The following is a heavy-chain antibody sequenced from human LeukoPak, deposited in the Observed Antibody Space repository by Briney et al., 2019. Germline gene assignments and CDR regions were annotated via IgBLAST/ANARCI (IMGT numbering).Heavy chain of an antibody. Sequence: SVKVSCKASGGTFSSYATSWVRQAPGQGLEWMGRIIPIFGIANYAQKFQGRVTITADKSTSTAYMELSSLRSEDTAVYYCARSILCSGDCFNFDYWGQGTLVTVSS. CDR3: ARSILCSGDCFNFDY. J-gene: IGHJ4*02. V-gene: IGHV1-69*04. CDR1: GGTFSSYA. D-gene: IGHD2-21*02. CDR2: IIPIFGIA.